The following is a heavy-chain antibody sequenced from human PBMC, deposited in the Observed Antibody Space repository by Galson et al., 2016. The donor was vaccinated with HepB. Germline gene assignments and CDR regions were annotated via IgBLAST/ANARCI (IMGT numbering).Heavy chain of an antibody. CDR1: GATSGFTFSSSG. V-gene: IGHV3-33*01. Sequence: SLRLSCAASGATSGFTFSSSGMHWVRQAPGRGLEWVAMIWNDGSNQHYADSAKGRFSIYRDNSKNALYLQMNSLTAEGTAVYYCARDKGTVAADYWGQGTLVTVSS. CDR2: IWNDGSNQ. J-gene: IGHJ4*02. D-gene: IGHD6-19*01. CDR3: ARDKGTVAADY.